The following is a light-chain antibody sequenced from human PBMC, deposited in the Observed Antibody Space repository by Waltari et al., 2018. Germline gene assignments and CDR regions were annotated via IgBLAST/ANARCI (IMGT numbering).Light chain of an antibody. J-gene: IGLJ3*02. Sequence: QSALTQPASVSGSPGQSITISCTGTSRDIGGYNYVSWYVQYPDTAPRLIIFYVTKRPSGVSGRFSGSKSCNMASLTISGLRTEDEADYICSSYTSSSAVVFGGGTKVTVL. CDR1: SRDIGGYNY. V-gene: IGLV2-14*01. CDR3: SSYTSSSAVV. CDR2: YVT.